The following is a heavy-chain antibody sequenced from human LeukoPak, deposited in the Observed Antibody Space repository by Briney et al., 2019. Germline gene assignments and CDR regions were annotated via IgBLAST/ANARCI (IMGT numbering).Heavy chain of an antibody. CDR3: AREPGFDSSGYLNWFDP. V-gene: IGHV4-59*13. D-gene: IGHD3-22*01. Sequence: SPSETLSLTCTVTGGSISIYYWSWIRHPPGKALEWIACISYSGSTKYNPSLKSRVTISVDTSKNQLSLKLSSVTAADTAVYYCAREPGFDSSGYLNWFDPWGQGTLVTVSS. J-gene: IGHJ5*02. CDR1: GGSISIYY. CDR2: ISYSGST.